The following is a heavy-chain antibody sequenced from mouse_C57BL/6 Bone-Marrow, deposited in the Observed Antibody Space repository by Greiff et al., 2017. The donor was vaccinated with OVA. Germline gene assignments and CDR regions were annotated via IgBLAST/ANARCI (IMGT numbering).Heavy chain of an antibody. J-gene: IGHJ3*01. V-gene: IGHV1-81*01. Sequence: QVQLQQSGAELARPGASVKLSCKASGYTFTSYGISWVKQRTGQGLEWIGEIYPRSGNTYYNEKFKGKATLTADKSSSTAYMELRSLTSEDSAVYVCARKYYGSSPFAYWGQGTLVTVSA. CDR1: GYTFTSYG. D-gene: IGHD1-1*01. CDR3: ARKYYGSSPFAY. CDR2: IYPRSGNT.